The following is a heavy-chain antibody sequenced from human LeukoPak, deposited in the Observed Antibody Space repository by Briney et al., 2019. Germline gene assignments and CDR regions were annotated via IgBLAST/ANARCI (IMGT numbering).Heavy chain of an antibody. Sequence: ASVKVSCKASGYTFTSYYMHWVRQAPGQGLEWMGIINPSGGSTSYAQKFQGRVTMTRDTSTSTVYMELSSLRSEDTAVYYCARDLAEDDILTGYPDYWGQGTQVTVSS. J-gene: IGHJ4*02. CDR3: ARDLAEDDILTGYPDY. CDR2: INPSGGST. D-gene: IGHD3-9*01. V-gene: IGHV1-46*01. CDR1: GYTFTSYY.